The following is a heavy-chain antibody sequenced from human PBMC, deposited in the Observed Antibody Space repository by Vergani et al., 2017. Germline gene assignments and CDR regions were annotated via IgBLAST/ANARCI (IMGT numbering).Heavy chain of an antibody. CDR3: ARECTMVRGVIWWFDP. D-gene: IGHD3-10*01. Sequence: QVQLVQSGAEVKKPGASVKVSCKASGYTFTSYGISWVRQAPGQGLEWMGWISAYNGNTNYAQKLQGRVTMTTDTSTSTAYMELSSLRSEDTAVYYCARECTMVRGVIWWFDPWGQGTLVTVSS. CDR2: ISAYNGNT. CDR1: GYTFTSYG. J-gene: IGHJ5*02. V-gene: IGHV1-18*01.